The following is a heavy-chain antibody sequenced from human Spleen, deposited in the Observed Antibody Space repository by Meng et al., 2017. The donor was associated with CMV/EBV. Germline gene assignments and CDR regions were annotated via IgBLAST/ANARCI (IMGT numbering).Heavy chain of an antibody. D-gene: IGHD6-6*01. CDR1: GYTFTSYY. Sequence: ASVKVSCKASGYTFTSYYMHWVRQAPGQGLEWMGIINPSGGSTSYAQKFQGRVTVTRDTSTSTVYMELSSLRSEDTAVYYCARESRGGATSSSHILYYYYGLDVWGQGTTVTVSS. CDR3: ARESRGGATSSSHILYYYYGLDV. CDR2: INPSGGST. J-gene: IGHJ6*02. V-gene: IGHV1-46*01.